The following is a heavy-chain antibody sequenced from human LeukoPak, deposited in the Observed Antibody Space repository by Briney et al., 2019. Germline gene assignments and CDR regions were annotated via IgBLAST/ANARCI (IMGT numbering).Heavy chain of an antibody. CDR2: ISSSSSYI. D-gene: IGHD3-3*01. V-gene: IGHV3-21*01. Sequence: GGSLRLSCAAFGFTFSYQTMNWVRQAPGKGLEWVSSISSSSSYIYYADSVKGRFTISRDNAKNSLYLQMNSLRAEDTAVYYCARGAQYYDFWSGYYTWYFDYWGQGTLVTVSS. CDR3: ARGAQYYDFWSGYYTWYFDY. CDR1: GFTFSYQT. J-gene: IGHJ4*02.